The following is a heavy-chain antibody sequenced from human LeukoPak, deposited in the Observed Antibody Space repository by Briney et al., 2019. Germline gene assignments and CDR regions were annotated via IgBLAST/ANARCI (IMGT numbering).Heavy chain of an antibody. CDR1: GYTFISYD. Sequence: ASVKVSCKASGYTFISYDINWVRQATGQGLEWMGWMNPNSGNTGYAQKFQGRVTIARNTSISTAYMELSSLRSEDTAVYYCARSRRYYGDYASVYWGQGTLVTVSS. CDR3: ARSRRYYGDYASVY. J-gene: IGHJ4*02. D-gene: IGHD4-17*01. V-gene: IGHV1-8*03. CDR2: MNPNSGNT.